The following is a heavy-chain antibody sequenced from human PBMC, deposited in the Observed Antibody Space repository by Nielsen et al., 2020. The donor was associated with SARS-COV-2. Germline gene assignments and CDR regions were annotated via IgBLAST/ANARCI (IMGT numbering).Heavy chain of an antibody. Sequence: GGSLRLSCAAAGFTFRNYGLHWVRQAPGKGLEWVAVISYDGSDKYYADSVKGRFTISRDNSKNTLYLHMNSLRAEDTAVYYCVTGGRWLVRHPYGMEVWGQGTTVTVSS. J-gene: IGHJ6*02. CDR2: ISYDGSDK. V-gene: IGHV3-30*03. D-gene: IGHD6-19*01. CDR1: GFTFRNYG. CDR3: VTGGRWLVRHPYGMEV.